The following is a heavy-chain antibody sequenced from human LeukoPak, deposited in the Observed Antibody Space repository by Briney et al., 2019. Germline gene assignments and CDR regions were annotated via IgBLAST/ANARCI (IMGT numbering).Heavy chain of an antibody. D-gene: IGHD3-16*01. V-gene: IGHV2-5*02. Sequence: SGPTLVKPTQTLTLTCTFSGFSLSSTGVGVGWIRQPPGKALEWLALIYWDDDKRYSASLKSRLTITKDTSKNHVVLIMTNVDPVDTATYYCAHKILTNASPPLFDYWGQGTLVTVSS. CDR3: AHKILTNASPPLFDY. J-gene: IGHJ4*02. CDR1: GFSLSSTGVG. CDR2: IYWDDDK.